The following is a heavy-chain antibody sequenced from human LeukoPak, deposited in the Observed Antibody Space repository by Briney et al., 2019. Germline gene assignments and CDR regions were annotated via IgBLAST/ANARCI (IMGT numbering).Heavy chain of an antibody. CDR3: ARGSGSGSYYNQDY. D-gene: IGHD3-10*01. V-gene: IGHV1-2*04. CDR1: GYTFTGYY. J-gene: IGHJ4*02. CDR2: INPNSGGT. Sequence: ASVEVSCKASGYTFTGYYMHWVRQAPGQGLEWMGWINPNSGGTNYAQKFQGWVTMTRDTSISTAYMELSRLRSDDTAVYYCARGSGSGSYYNQDYWGQGTLVTVSS.